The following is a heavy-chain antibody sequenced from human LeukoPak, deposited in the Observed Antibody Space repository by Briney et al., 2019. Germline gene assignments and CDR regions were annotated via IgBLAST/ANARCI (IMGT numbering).Heavy chain of an antibody. J-gene: IGHJ4*02. CDR1: GFTFSSYS. Sequence: GGSLRLSCVASGFTFSSYSMNWVRQAPGKGLEWVSSISFSSSYIYYADSVKGRFTISRDNAKNSLYLQMNSLRAEDTAVYYCARTLVVVAAIPYYFDYWGQGTLVSVSS. CDR2: ISFSSSYI. D-gene: IGHD2-15*01. V-gene: IGHV3-21*01. CDR3: ARTLVVVAAIPYYFDY.